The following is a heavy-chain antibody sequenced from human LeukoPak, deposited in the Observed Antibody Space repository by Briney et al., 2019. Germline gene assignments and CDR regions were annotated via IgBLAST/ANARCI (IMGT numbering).Heavy chain of an antibody. CDR2: ISYDGSNE. CDR1: GFTFSNYG. D-gene: IGHD3-22*01. Sequence: PGRSLRLSCAASGFTFSNYGMHWVRQAPGKGLEWVALISYDGSNEYYADSVKGRFTISRDNSKNTLYLQVTYLRPEDTAMYYCATLSPKSMMVVAPGYWGQGTLVTVSS. CDR3: ATLSPKSMMVVAPGY. V-gene: IGHV3-30*03. J-gene: IGHJ4*02.